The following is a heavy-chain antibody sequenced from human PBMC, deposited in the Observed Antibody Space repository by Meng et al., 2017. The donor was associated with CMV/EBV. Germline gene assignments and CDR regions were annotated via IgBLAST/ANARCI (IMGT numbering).Heavy chain of an antibody. CDR1: GFTFSSYW. J-gene: IGHJ6*02. CDR2: IKQDGSEK. CDR3: ARDPDGSSLYYYYYYGMDV. Sequence: GGSLRLSCAASGFTFSSYWMSWVRQAPGKGLEWVANIKQDGSEKYYVDSVKGRFTISRDNAKNSLYLQMNSLRAEDTAVYYCARDPDGSSLYYYYYYGMDVWGQGTTVPSP. V-gene: IGHV3-7*01. D-gene: IGHD3-10*01.